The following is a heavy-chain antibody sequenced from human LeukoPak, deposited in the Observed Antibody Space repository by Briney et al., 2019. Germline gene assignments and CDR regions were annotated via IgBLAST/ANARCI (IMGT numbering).Heavy chain of an antibody. CDR2: IYYSGST. J-gene: IGHJ5*02. CDR3: AREITAGSNWFDP. CDR1: GGSISSGGYY. D-gene: IGHD1-20*01. V-gene: IGHV4-31*03. Sequence: PSQTLSLTCTVSGGSISSGGYYWSWIRQHPGKGLEWIGYIYYSGSTNYSPSLKSRLTISVDTSKDQFSLKLSSVTAADTAVYYCAREITAGSNWFDPWGQGTLVTVSS.